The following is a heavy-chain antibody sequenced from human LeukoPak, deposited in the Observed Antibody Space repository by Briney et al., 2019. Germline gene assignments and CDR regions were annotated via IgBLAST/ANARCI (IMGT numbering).Heavy chain of an antibody. J-gene: IGHJ4*02. CDR3: AREIAFYNILTGYSLSSAYGLDY. V-gene: IGHV6-1*01. D-gene: IGHD3-9*01. CDR1: GESVSSYNAA. Sequence: SQTLSLTCAISGESVSSYNAAWNWIRQSPSRGLEWLGRTYYRSRWNYDYAVSVKSRITINRDTSKNQFSLQLNSVTPEDTAVYYCAREIAFYNILTGYSLSSAYGLDYWGQGILVTVSS. CDR2: TYYRSRWNY.